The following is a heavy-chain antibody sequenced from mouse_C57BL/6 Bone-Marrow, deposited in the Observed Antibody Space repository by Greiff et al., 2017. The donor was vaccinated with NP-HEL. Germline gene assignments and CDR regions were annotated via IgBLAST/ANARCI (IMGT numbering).Heavy chain of an antibody. D-gene: IGHD2-4*01. Sequence: QVQLKQSGPELVKPGASVKISCKASGYAFSSSWMNWVKQRPGKGLEWIGRIYPGDGDTNYNGKFKGKATLTADKSSSTAYMQLSSLTSGDAEIYFYARWSYDYDWGPMDYWGQGTSVTVSS. CDR2: IYPGDGDT. CDR3: ARWSYDYDWGPMDY. CDR1: GYAFSSSW. J-gene: IGHJ4*01. V-gene: IGHV1-82*01.